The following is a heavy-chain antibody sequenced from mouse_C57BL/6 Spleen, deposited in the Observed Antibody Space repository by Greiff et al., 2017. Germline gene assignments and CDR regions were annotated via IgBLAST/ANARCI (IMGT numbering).Heavy chain of an antibody. Sequence: VKLQESGAELVRPGASVTLSCKASGYTFTDYEMHWVKQTPVHGLEWIGAIDPETGGTAYNQKFKGKAILTADKSSSTAYMELRSLTSEDSAVYYCTTRAYYSAYWGQGTLVTVSA. J-gene: IGHJ3*01. V-gene: IGHV1-15*01. CDR2: IDPETGGT. CDR3: TTRAYYSAY. CDR1: GYTFTDYE. D-gene: IGHD1-1*01.